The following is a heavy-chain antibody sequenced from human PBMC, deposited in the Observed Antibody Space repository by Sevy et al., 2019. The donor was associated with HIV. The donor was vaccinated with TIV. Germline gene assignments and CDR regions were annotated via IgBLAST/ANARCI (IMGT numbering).Heavy chain of an antibody. Sequence: GGALRLSCVGSGFNFNKHFMVWVRQAPGRGLQWVSSISSCSGYIFYSDSVRGRFTISGDNAKNSLFLEMNNLGVEDTAVYYCTREASAAGTSFGLDVWGQGTTVTVSS. CDR3: TREASAAGTSFGLDV. D-gene: IGHD6-13*01. CDR1: GFNFNKHF. CDR2: ISSCSGYI. J-gene: IGHJ6*02. V-gene: IGHV3-21*01.